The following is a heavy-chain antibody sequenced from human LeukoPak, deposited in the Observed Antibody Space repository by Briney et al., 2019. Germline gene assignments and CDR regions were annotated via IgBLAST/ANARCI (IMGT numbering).Heavy chain of an antibody. Sequence: ASVKVSCKASGYTFNHHGINWVRQAPGQGLEWMGWISAWNGDTKYAQKFQGRVTMTTDTSTTTAYLELRSLRSDDTAVYYCAIEGISGGSWGESDYWGQGTLVTVSS. CDR3: AIEGISGGSWGESDY. CDR1: GYTFNHHG. D-gene: IGHD2-15*01. J-gene: IGHJ4*02. CDR2: ISAWNGDT. V-gene: IGHV1-18*01.